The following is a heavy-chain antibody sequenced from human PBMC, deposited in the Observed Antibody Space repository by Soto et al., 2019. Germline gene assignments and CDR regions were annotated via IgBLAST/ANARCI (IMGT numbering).Heavy chain of an antibody. CDR3: ARSIAARPSDY. Sequence: QVQLVEAGGGLVKPGGSLRLSCAASGFTFSDYYMNWIRQAPGKGLEWVSHISSSSSYTNYADSVKGRFTISRDNAKNSLYLQMNSLRAEDTAVYFCARSIAARPSDYWGQGTLVTVSS. J-gene: IGHJ4*02. V-gene: IGHV3-11*06. CDR2: ISSSSSYT. D-gene: IGHD6-6*01. CDR1: GFTFSDYY.